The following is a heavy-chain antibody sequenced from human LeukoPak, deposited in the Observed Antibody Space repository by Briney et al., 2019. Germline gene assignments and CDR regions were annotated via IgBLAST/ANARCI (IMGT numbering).Heavy chain of an antibody. V-gene: IGHV4-34*01. CDR2: INHSGST. CDR3: ARGADEEFIAAVVAATYYFDC. Sequence: SETLSLTCAVYGGSFSGYYWSWIRQAPGKGLEWIGEINHSGSTNYNPSLKSRVTISVDTSKNQFSLKLSSVTAADTAVYYCARGADEEFIAAVVAATYYFDCWGQGTLVTVSS. J-gene: IGHJ4*02. D-gene: IGHD2-15*01. CDR1: GGSFSGYY.